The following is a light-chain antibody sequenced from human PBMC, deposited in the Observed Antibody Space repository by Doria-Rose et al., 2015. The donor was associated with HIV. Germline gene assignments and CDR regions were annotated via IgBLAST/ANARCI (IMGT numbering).Light chain of an antibody. V-gene: IGLV2-23*02. CDR3: CSYAGSAYV. CDR1: SSDVGNYNL. Sequence: QSASVSGSPGQSITISCTGTSSDVGNYNLVSWYQQHPGKAPRLMIYEVNKRPSGVSNRFSGSKSGNTASLTISGLQAEDEADYYCCSYAGSAYVFGTGTKVTVL. J-gene: IGLJ1*01. CDR2: EVN.